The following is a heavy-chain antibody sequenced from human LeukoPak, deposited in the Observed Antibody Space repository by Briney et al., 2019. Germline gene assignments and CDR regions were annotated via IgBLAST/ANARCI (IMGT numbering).Heavy chain of an antibody. CDR2: ITAEQGTT. CDR3: ASRDYFDY. V-gene: IGHV3-48*02. CDR1: GFTFSPKS. J-gene: IGHJ4*02. Sequence: GRSLRLSCAVSGFTFSPKSMNWDRQAPGKGLEWESYITAEQGTTYYADSVKGRFTISRDNAKNSLYLQMNSLRDEDTAVYYCASRDYFDYWGQGTLVTVSS.